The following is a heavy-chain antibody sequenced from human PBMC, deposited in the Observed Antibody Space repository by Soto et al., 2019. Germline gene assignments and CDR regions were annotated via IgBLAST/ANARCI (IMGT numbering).Heavy chain of an antibody. D-gene: IGHD2-21*01. CDR3: ARVLGLAMIGIGYYGMDV. V-gene: IGHV1-18*01. J-gene: IGHJ6*02. Sequence: QVQLVQSGAEVKKPGASVKVSCKASGYSFTNYGISWVRQAPGQGLEWMGWISTYNDNTYYAQNFQGRVTMTTDTATTTAYMELRSLRSDDTAVDYCARVLGLAMIGIGYYGMDVWGQGTTVTVSS. CDR1: GYSFTNYG. CDR2: ISTYNDNT.